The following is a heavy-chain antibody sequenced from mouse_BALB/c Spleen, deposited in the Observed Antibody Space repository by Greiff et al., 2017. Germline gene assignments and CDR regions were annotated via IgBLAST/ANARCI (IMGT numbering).Heavy chain of an antibody. CDR1: GYTFTDYW. CDR3: AREGGYDRFAY. V-gene: IGHV1-69*01. CDR2: IDTSDSYT. J-gene: IGHJ3*01. Sequence: QVQLQQPGAELVMPGASVKMSCKASGYTFTDYWMHWVKQRPGQGLEWIGAIDTSDSYTSYNQKFKGKATLTVDESSSTAYMQLSSLTSEDSAVYYCAREGGYDRFAYWGQGTLVTVSA. D-gene: IGHD2-2*01.